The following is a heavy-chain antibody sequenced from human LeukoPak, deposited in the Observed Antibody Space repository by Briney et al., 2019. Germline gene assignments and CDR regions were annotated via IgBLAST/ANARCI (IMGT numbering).Heavy chain of an antibody. CDR1: VSGFTSYW. CDR3: ARLRGSGYDRFDY. D-gene: IGHD5-12*01. V-gene: IGHV5-51*01. Sequence: NLSRKCSVSGFTSYWIGWACHMLGKGLEWLRVLSRCDSNTIYSPSFQGQVTISADKSISTAYLQWSSLKASGPAMYYCARLRGSGYDRFDYWGQGTLLTVSS. J-gene: IGHJ4*02. CDR2: LSRCDSNT.